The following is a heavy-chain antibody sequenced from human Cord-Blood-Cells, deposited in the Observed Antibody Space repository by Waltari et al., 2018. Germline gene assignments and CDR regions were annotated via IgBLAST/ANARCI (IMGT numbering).Heavy chain of an antibody. CDR2: INHSGST. CDR1: GGSFCGYS. D-gene: IGHD6-13*01. Sequence: QVQLQQWGAGLLKPSETLSLTCAVSGGSFCGYSWSWIRQPPGKGLEWIGEINHSGSTNYNPSLKSRVTISVDTSKNQFSLKLSSVTAADTAVYYCASTSSWYYWGQGTLVTVSS. V-gene: IGHV4-34*01. J-gene: IGHJ4*02. CDR3: ASTSSWYY.